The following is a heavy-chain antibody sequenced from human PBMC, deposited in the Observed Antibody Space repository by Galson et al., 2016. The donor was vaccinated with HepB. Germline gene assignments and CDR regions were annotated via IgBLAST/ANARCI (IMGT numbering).Heavy chain of an antibody. V-gene: IGHV4-59*01. Sequence: SETLSLTCAVSGVSISSYYWSWIRQPPGKGLEWIGYIYYNGHTKTNSSLKSRVTLSVDTSTNHFSLNLTSVTAADTAVDYCARDRGNLGSDLWGRGTRVTVSS. J-gene: IGHJ2*01. CDR2: IYYNGHT. CDR3: ARDRGNLGSDL. CDR1: GVSISSYY. D-gene: IGHD4-23*01.